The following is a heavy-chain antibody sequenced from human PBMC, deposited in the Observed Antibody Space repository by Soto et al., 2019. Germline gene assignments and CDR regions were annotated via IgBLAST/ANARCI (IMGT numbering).Heavy chain of an antibody. J-gene: IGHJ4*02. CDR1: GFAVSSKY. V-gene: IGHV3-53*01. D-gene: IGHD6-19*01. CDR2: IYGGGTT. CDR3: VQTTGWPGFGS. Sequence: EVQLVESGGGWIQPGGSLRLSCAASGFAVSSKYMTWVRQAPGKGLEWVSVIYGGGTTYYGDSVKGRLTIPRETSKNTLYLQMNSQSAEDTAVYYCVQTTGWPGFGSWGQATRVTVSS.